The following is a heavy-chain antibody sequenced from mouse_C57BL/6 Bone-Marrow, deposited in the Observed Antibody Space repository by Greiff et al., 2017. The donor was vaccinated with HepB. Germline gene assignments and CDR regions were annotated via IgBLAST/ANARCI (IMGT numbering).Heavy chain of an antibody. CDR1: GFNIKDDY. V-gene: IGHV14-4*01. J-gene: IGHJ1*03. D-gene: IGHD2-1*01. CDR3: TSRRGNYGNYGYFDV. CDR2: IDPENGDT. Sequence: VQLQQSGAELVRPGASVKLSCTASGFNIKDDYMHWVKQRPEQGLEWIGWIDPENGDTEYASKFQGKATITADTSSNTAYLQLSSLTSEDTAVYYCTSRRGNYGNYGYFDVWGTGTTVTVSS.